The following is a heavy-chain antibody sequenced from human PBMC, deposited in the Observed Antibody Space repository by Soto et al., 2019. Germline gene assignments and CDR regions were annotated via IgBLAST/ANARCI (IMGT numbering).Heavy chain of an antibody. CDR3: ARDRRGAGGGMDV. V-gene: IGHV3-53*01. CDR1: GFTVSSNY. J-gene: IGHJ6*02. D-gene: IGHD3-10*01. CDR2: IYSGGST. Sequence: EVQLVESGGGLIQPGGSLRLSCAASGFTVSSNYMSWVRQAPGKGLEWVSVIYSGGSTYYADSVKGRFTISRDNSKNTLYLKMNSLGAEDTAVYYWARDRRGAGGGMDVWGQGTTVTVSS.